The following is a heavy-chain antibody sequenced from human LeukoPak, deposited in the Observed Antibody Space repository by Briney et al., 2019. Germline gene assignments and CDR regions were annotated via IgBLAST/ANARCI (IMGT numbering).Heavy chain of an antibody. CDR2: ISGSGGST. V-gene: IGHV3-23*01. CDR3: ANPAYDSSGPFDY. J-gene: IGHJ4*02. D-gene: IGHD3-22*01. Sequence: GGSLRLSCAASGFTFSSYAMSWVRQAPGKGLGWVSAISGSGGSTYYADSVKGRFTISRDNSKNTLYLQMNSLRAEDTAVYYCANPAYDSSGPFDYWGQGTLVTVSS. CDR1: GFTFSSYA.